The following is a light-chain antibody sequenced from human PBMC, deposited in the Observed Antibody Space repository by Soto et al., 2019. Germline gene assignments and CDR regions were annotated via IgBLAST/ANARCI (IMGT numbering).Light chain of an antibody. V-gene: IGKV3-20*01. CDR1: QSVSSSY. Sequence: EIVLTQSPGTLSLSPGERATLSCRASQSVSSSYLAWYQQKPGQAPRLLIYGASSRATGIPDRFSGSGSATDFTLTINTLELEDFAVYYCHQYGSSPYTFGQGAKLEI. J-gene: IGKJ2*01. CDR2: GAS. CDR3: HQYGSSPYT.